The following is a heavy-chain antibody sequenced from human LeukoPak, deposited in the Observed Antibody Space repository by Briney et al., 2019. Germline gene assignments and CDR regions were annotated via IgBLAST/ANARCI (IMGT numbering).Heavy chain of an antibody. CDR2: IIPIFGTA. CDR3: ARDILSGYYHYFDS. V-gene: IGHV1-69*13. CDR1: GGTFSSYA. Sequence: ASVKVSCKASGGTFSSYAISWVRQAPGQGLEWMGGIIPIFGTANYAQKFQGRVTITADESTSTAYMELSSLRSEDTAVYYCARDILSGYYHYFDSWGQGTLVTVSS. D-gene: IGHD3-9*01. J-gene: IGHJ4*02.